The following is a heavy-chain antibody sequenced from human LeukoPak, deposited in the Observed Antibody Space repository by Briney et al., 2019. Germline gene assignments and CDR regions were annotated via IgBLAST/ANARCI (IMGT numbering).Heavy chain of an antibody. CDR2: ISGSGTDI. CDR3: ANSGRVRIAARPFYYYYMDV. V-gene: IGHV3-11*04. D-gene: IGHD6-6*01. CDR1: GFTFSDPY. Sequence: GGSLRLSCEASGFTFSDPYMSWIRQAPGKGLECLSYISGSGTDINYADSVRGRFTISRDNAKNLLYLRMNDLRVEDTAVYYCANSGRVRIAARPFYYYYMDVWGKGTTVTVSS. J-gene: IGHJ6*03.